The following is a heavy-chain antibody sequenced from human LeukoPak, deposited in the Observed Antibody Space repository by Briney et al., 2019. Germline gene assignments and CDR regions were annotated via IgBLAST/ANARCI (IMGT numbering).Heavy chain of an antibody. CDR1: GGTFISYA. CDR2: IIPIFGTA. J-gene: IGHJ6*03. V-gene: IGHV1-69*01. CDR3: ARVSSVVVPAAMNYYYYYYMDV. D-gene: IGHD2-2*01. Sequence: ASVKVSCKASGGTFISYAISWVRQAPGQGLEWMGGIIPIFGTANYAQKFQGRVTITADESTSTAYMELSSLRSEDTAVYYCARVSSVVVPAAMNYYYYYYMDVWGKGTTVTVSS.